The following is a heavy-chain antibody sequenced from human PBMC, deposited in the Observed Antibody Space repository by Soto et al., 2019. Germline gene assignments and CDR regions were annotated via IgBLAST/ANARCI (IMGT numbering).Heavy chain of an antibody. CDR3: AKSGIPSTVGVTRWFDP. Sequence: GGSLRLSCAASGFTFSSYAMSWVRQAPGKGLEWVSAISGSGGSTYYADSVKGRFTISRDNSKNTPYLQMNSLRAEDTAVYYCAKSGIPSTVGVTRWFDPWGQGTLVTVSS. CDR2: ISGSGGST. D-gene: IGHD2-21*01. CDR1: GFTFSSYA. V-gene: IGHV3-23*01. J-gene: IGHJ5*02.